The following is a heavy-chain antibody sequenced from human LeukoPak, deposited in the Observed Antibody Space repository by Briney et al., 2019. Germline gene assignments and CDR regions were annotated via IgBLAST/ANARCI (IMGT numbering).Heavy chain of an antibody. Sequence: PGGSLRLSCAASGFTVSSNYMSWVRQAPGKGLEWVSVIYSGGSTYYADSVKGRFTISRDNSKNTLYLQMNSLRAEDTAVYYCARGISYGTLYYYYYGMDVWGQGTTVTVSS. D-gene: IGHD3-16*01. CDR1: GFTVSSNY. CDR2: IYSGGST. V-gene: IGHV3-53*01. J-gene: IGHJ6*02. CDR3: ARGISYGTLYYYYYGMDV.